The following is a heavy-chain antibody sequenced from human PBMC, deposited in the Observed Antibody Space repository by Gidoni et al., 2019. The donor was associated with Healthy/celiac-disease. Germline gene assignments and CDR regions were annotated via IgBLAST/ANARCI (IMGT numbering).Heavy chain of an antibody. Sequence: VQLLESGGGLVQPGGSLRLSCPASGFTLSSYAMSWVRQAPGKGLGWVSVISGSGGSTYYADSVKGRFTISRDNSKNTLYLQMNSLRAEDTAVYYCAKVVVAATGAFDYWGQGTLVTVSS. CDR2: ISGSGGST. D-gene: IGHD2-15*01. V-gene: IGHV3-23*01. J-gene: IGHJ4*02. CDR3: AKVVVAATGAFDY. CDR1: GFTLSSYA.